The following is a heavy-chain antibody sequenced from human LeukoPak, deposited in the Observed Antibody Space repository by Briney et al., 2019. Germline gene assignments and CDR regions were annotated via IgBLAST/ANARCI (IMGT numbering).Heavy chain of an antibody. CDR2: ISSNGGST. CDR1: GFTFSSYA. CDR3: ARGTRHGIVGATITYFDY. V-gene: IGHV3-64*01. Sequence: PGGSLRLSCAASGFTFSSYAMHWVRQAPGKGLEYVSAISSNGGSTYYANSVNGRFTISRDNSKNTLFLQMGSLIPEDMAVYFCARGTRHGIVGATITYFDYWGQGTLVTVSS. J-gene: IGHJ4*02. D-gene: IGHD1-26*01.